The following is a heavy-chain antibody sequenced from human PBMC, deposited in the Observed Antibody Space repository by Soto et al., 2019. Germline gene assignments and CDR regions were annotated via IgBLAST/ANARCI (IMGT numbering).Heavy chain of an antibody. Sequence: SETLSLTCAVSCGSTRHSSYFSAWICQPPGKGLEWIASVYYSGTPYYNPSLKSRVTISVDTSKNQFSLKLSSVTAADTAVYYCRAYDFWSGYPRLYYYGMDVWGQGTTVT. D-gene: IGHD3-3*01. CDR1: CGSTRHSSYF. J-gene: IGHJ6*02. V-gene: IGHV4-39*01. CDR2: VYYSGTP. CDR3: RAYDFWSGYPRLYYYGMDV.